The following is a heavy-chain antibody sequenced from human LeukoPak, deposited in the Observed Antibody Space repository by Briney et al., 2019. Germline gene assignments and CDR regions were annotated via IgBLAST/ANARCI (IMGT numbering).Heavy chain of an antibody. D-gene: IGHD3-22*01. CDR3: AKAINPNYYDSSGYLDY. V-gene: IGHV3-74*01. CDR2: INSDGSST. CDR1: GFTFSSYW. J-gene: IGHJ4*02. Sequence: GGSLSLSCAASGFTFSSYWMHWVRQAPGKGLVWVSRINSDGSSTSYADSVKGRFTISRDNAKNTLYLQMNSLRAEDTALYYCAKAINPNYYDSSGYLDYWGQGTLVTVSS.